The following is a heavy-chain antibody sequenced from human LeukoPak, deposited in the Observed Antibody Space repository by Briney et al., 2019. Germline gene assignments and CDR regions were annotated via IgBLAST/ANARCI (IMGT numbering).Heavy chain of an antibody. CDR3: ARGQYSSGYSLFGWGWSVNTDQLFDY. Sequence: GASVKVSCKASGYTFTSYDINWVRQATGQGLEWMGWMNPNSGNTGYAQKFQGRVTITRNTSISTAYMELSSLRSEDTAVYYCARGQYSSGYSLFGWGWSVNTDQLFDYWGQGTLVTVSS. CDR1: GYTFTSYD. CDR2: MNPNSGNT. D-gene: IGHD3-22*01. J-gene: IGHJ4*02. V-gene: IGHV1-8*03.